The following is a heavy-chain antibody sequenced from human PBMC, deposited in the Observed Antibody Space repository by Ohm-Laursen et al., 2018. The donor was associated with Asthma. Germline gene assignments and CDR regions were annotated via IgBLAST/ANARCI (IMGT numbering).Heavy chain of an antibody. V-gene: IGHV1-8*01. D-gene: IGHD1-26*01. Sequence: ASVKVSCKASGYTFTSYDINWFRQASGQGLEWVGWINPNSGNTDYAQKFQDRVTLARDTSISTAYMDLSSLRSEDTAVYYCARLVAATSAFDMWGQGTKVTVSS. J-gene: IGHJ3*02. CDR2: INPNSGNT. CDR3: ARLVAATSAFDM. CDR1: GYTFTSYD.